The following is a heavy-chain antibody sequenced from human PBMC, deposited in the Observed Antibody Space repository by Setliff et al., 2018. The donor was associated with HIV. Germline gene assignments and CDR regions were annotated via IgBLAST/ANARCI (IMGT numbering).Heavy chain of an antibody. CDR2: IYYSGST. D-gene: IGHD2-15*01. CDR1: GGSISSSSYY. CDR3: ARRYCSGGSCYSGAFDI. J-gene: IGHJ3*02. V-gene: IGHV4-61*05. Sequence: SETLSLTCTVSGGSISSSSYYWGWDRQPPGKGLEWIGYIYYSGSTNYNPSLKSRVTISVDTSKNQFSLKLSSVTAEDTAVYYCARRYCSGGSCYSGAFDIWGQGTMVTV.